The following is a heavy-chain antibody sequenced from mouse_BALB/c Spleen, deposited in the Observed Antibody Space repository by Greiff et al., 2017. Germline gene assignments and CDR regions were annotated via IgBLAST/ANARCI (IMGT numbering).Heavy chain of an antibody. Sequence: VQLQQSGPELVKPGASVKISCKTSGYTFTEYTMHWVKQSHGKSLEWIGGINPNNGGTSYTQKFKGKATLTVDKSSSTAYMELRSLTSEDSAVYYGASCPDSSGYGFAYWGQGTLVTVSA. CDR1: GYTFTEYT. V-gene: IGHV1-18*01. J-gene: IGHJ3*01. CDR3: ASCPDSSGYGFAY. D-gene: IGHD3-2*01. CDR2: INPNNGGT.